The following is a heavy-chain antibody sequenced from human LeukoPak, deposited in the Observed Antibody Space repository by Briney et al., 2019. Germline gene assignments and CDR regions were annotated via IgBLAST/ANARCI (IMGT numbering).Heavy chain of an antibody. CDR1: GVTVSSNY. CDR3: ARRSGEGFFDY. CDR2: IYSGGDT. V-gene: IGHV3-66*01. J-gene: IGHJ4*02. D-gene: IGHD1-26*01. Sequence: GGSLRLSCAASGVTVSSNYMTWVRQAPGKGLEWLSVIYSGGDTYYADSVEGRFSISRDNSKNTLYLQMNSLRAEDTALYYCARRSGEGFFDYWGQGTLVTVSS.